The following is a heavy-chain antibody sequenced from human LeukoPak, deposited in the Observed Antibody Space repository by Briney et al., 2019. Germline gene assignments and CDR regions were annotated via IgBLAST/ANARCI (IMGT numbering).Heavy chain of an antibody. D-gene: IGHD1-26*01. J-gene: IGHJ4*02. CDR3: ARLVGAVDY. CDR2: IKQDGSEK. Sequence: GGSLRLSCAASGFTFSSYAMHWVRQAPGKGLEWVANIKQDGSEKYYMDSVKGRFTISRDNAKNSLYLQMNSLRAEDTAVYYCARLVGAVDYWGQGTLVTVSS. CDR1: GFTFSSYA. V-gene: IGHV3-7*03.